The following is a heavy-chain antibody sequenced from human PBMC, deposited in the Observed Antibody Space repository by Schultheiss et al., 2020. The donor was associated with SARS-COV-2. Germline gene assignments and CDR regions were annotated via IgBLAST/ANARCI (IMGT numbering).Heavy chain of an antibody. D-gene: IGHD2-2*01. CDR3: AKRRVGYCRSTSCSTEKDYYYYYMDV. J-gene: IGHJ6*03. CDR2: ISSSGGST. CDR1: GFTFSSYA. V-gene: IGHV3-23*01. Sequence: GGSLRLSCAASGFTFSSYAMSWVRQAPGKGLEWVSTISSSGGSTDYADSVKGRFTISRDNSKNTLHLQMNSLRAEDTALYYCAKRRVGYCRSTSCSTEKDYYYYYMDVWGKGTTVTVSS.